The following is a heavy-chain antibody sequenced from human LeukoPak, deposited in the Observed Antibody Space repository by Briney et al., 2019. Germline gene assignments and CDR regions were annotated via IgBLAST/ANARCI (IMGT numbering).Heavy chain of an antibody. Sequence: PSETLSLTCAASGGSISSNNWWSWVRQPPGKGLEWIGEIYHSGSTNYNPSLKSRVTISVDKSKNHFSLNLSSVTAADTAVYYCSRTAKYSSGWHAYYYYMDVWGKGTTVTVSS. V-gene: IGHV4-4*02. CDR1: GGSISSNNW. J-gene: IGHJ6*03. D-gene: IGHD6-19*01. CDR2: IYHSGST. CDR3: SRTAKYSSGWHAYYYYMDV.